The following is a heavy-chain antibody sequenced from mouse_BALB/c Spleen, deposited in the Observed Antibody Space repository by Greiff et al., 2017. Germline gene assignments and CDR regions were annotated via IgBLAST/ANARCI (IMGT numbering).Heavy chain of an antibody. Sequence: EVQLQESGPELVKPGASVKMSCKASGYTFTSYVMHWVKQKPGQGLEWIGYINPYNDGTKYNEKFKGKATLTSDKSSSTAYMELSSLTSEDSAVYYCARSGDGNHLYWYFDVWGAGTTVTVSS. CDR1: GYTFTSYV. D-gene: IGHD2-1*01. CDR2: INPYNDGT. V-gene: IGHV1-14*01. J-gene: IGHJ1*01. CDR3: ARSGDGNHLYWYFDV.